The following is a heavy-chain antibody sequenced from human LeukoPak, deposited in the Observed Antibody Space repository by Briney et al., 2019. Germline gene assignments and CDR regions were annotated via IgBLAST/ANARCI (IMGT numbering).Heavy chain of an antibody. Sequence: SETLSLTCAVSGYSISSGYYWGWIRQPPGKGLEWIGSIYHSGSTYYNPSLKSRVTMSVDTSKNHFSLKLSSVTAADTAVYYCARYSVDTAMADWGQGTLVTVSS. J-gene: IGHJ4*02. CDR1: GYSISSGYY. V-gene: IGHV4-38-2*01. CDR3: ARYSVDTAMAD. D-gene: IGHD5-18*01. CDR2: IYHSGST.